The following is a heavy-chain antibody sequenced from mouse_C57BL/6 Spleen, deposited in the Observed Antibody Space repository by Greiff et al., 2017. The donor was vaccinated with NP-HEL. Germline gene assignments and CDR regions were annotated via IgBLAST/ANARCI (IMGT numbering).Heavy chain of an antibody. CDR2: IDPSDSYT. J-gene: IGHJ1*03. V-gene: IGHV1-50*01. Sequence: QVQLKQPGAELVKPGASVKLSCKASGYTFTSYWMQWVKQRPGQGLEWIGEIDPSDSYTNYNQKFKGKATLTVDTSSSTAYMQLSSLTSEDSAVYYCARRVGRRYFDVWGTGTTVTVSS. D-gene: IGHD4-1*01. CDR1: GYTFTSYW. CDR3: ARRVGRRYFDV.